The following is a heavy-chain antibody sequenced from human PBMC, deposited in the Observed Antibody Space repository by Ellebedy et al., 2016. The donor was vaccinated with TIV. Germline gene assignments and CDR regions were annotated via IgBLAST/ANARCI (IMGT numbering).Heavy chain of an antibody. D-gene: IGHD2-2*01. V-gene: IGHV3-74*01. Sequence: GESLKISCAASGFTFSSYWMHWVRQAPGKGLVWVSRIYSDGSTNYADSVKGRFTISRSNAKNTLYLQMNSLRVEDTAMYYCGSCSSTSCPHWGQGTLVTVSS. CDR1: GFTFSSYW. CDR3: GSCSSTSCPH. CDR2: IYSDGST. J-gene: IGHJ4*02.